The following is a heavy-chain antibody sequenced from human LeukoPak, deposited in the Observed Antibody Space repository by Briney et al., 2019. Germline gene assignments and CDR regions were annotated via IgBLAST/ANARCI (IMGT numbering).Heavy chain of an antibody. V-gene: IGHV4-34*01. J-gene: IGHJ5*02. CDR3: VRKTGHFDP. CDR1: GGSFSGYY. Sequence: SETLSLTCAVYGGSFSGYYWSWIRQPPGKGLEWIGEINHSGSTNYNPSLKSRVTISVDTSKNQFSLKLSSVTAADTAVYYCVRKTGHFDPWGQGTLVTVSS. D-gene: IGHD1-14*01. CDR2: INHSGST.